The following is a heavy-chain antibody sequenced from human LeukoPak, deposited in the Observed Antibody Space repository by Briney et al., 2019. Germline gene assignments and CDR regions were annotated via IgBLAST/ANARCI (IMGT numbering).Heavy chain of an antibody. J-gene: IGHJ4*02. Sequence: GGSLRLSCAASGFTVSSSYMIWVRQAPGKGLECVSVISNDGTTYYADSVKGRFSISRDNSKNTLFLQMNSLRAEDTAVYYCARDDTSDGWYEIGYWGRGTLVTVSS. CDR3: ARDDTSDGWYEIGY. CDR1: GFTVSSSY. V-gene: IGHV3-53*01. D-gene: IGHD6-19*01. CDR2: ISNDGTT.